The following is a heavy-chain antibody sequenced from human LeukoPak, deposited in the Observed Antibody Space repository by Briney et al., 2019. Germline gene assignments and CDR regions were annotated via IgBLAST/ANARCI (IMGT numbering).Heavy chain of an antibody. Sequence: GYHSSSATNNYNPSLKSRVTISVDTSKNQFSLKLSSVTAADTAVYYCARQVDDYGDYYFDYWGQGTLVTVSS. CDR3: ARQVDDYGDYYFDY. CDR2: HSSSATN. V-gene: IGHV4-59*08. D-gene: IGHD4-17*01. J-gene: IGHJ4*02.